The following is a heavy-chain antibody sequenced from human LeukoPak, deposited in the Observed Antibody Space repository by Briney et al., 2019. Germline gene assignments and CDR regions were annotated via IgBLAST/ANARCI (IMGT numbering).Heavy chain of an antibody. CDR3: ARLGSGTTRGLFDY. J-gene: IGHJ4*02. D-gene: IGHD1-26*01. V-gene: IGHV5-51*01. Sequence: GESLKIPCKGSGYSFTTYWIGWVRQMPGKGLEWMGIIYPGDSESRYSPSLQGQVTISADKSISTAYLQWSSLKASDTAMYYCARLGSGTTRGLFDYWGQGTLVTVSS. CDR2: IYPGDSES. CDR1: GYSFTTYW.